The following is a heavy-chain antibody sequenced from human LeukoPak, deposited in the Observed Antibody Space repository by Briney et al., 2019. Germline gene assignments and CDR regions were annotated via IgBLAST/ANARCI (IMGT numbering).Heavy chain of an antibody. D-gene: IGHD3-22*01. CDR1: GFTFSNYN. Sequence: GGSLRLSCAASGFTFSNYNMNWVRQAPGKGLEWVSSIRSSTTYVYYADSVKGRFTISRDDAKNSLYLQMNSLRAEDTAVYYCARDSLTMIVGRQKRGLDYWGQGTLVTVSS. J-gene: IGHJ4*02. CDR3: ARDSLTMIVGRQKRGLDY. CDR2: IRSSTTYV. V-gene: IGHV3-21*01.